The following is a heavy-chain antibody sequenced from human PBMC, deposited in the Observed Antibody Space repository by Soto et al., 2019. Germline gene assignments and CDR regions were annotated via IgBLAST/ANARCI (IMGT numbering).Heavy chain of an antibody. Sequence: QVQLVQSGAEVKKPGASVKVSCKASGYTFTSYGISWVRQAPGQGLEWMGWISAYNGNTNYAQKLQGRVTMTTDTSTSTAYMELRSLRSDDTAVYYCARDRPYYYYGSGSSSYYCYGMDVWGQGTTVTVSS. J-gene: IGHJ6*02. CDR2: ISAYNGNT. V-gene: IGHV1-18*01. D-gene: IGHD3-10*01. CDR1: GYTFTSYG. CDR3: ARDRPYYYYGSGSSSYYCYGMDV.